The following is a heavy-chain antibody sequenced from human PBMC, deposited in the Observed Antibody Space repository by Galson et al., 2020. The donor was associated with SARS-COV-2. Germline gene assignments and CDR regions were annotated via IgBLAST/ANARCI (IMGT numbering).Heavy chain of an antibody. D-gene: IGHD2-21*02. CDR3: AREDDFNTFDQ. Sequence: QLGESLKISCVGSGFTFSEYWISWVRQAPGKGLEWVANIKEDGSEEYSVASVKGRFTISRDNAKNSLYLQMSNLRAEDTAIYYCAREDDFNTFDQWGQGTLVTVSS. CDR1: GFTFSEYW. CDR2: IKEDGSEE. J-gene: IGHJ5*02. V-gene: IGHV3-7*01.